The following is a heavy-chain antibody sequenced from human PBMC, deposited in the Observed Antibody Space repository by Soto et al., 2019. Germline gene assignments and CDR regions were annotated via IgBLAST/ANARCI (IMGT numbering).Heavy chain of an antibody. J-gene: IGHJ5*02. CDR3: ARDLGYCRSGTCYREWFDP. CDR1: GYTFTTHG. Sequence: QVQLVQSGAEVKKPGASVKVSCKASGYTFTTHGISWVRQAPGQVLEWMGWVSGDNGHTNYAQSFQGRVTMTTDTSTNTAYMELRSLRSDDTAVYYCARDLGYCRSGTCYREWFDPWGQGTLVTVSS. V-gene: IGHV1-18*01. D-gene: IGHD2-15*01. CDR2: VSGDNGHT.